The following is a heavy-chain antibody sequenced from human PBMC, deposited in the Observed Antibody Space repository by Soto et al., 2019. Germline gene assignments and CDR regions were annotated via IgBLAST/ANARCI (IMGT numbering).Heavy chain of an antibody. J-gene: IGHJ4*02. Sequence: SETLSLTCTVSGGSISSYYWSWIRQRPGKGLEWIGYIYYSGSTNYNPSLKSRVTISVDTSKNQFSLKLSSVTAADTAVYYCASQRIRYYDSSGYLFDYWGQGTLVTVSS. CDR3: ASQRIRYYDSSGYLFDY. CDR2: IYYSGST. CDR1: GGSISSYY. V-gene: IGHV4-59*08. D-gene: IGHD3-22*01.